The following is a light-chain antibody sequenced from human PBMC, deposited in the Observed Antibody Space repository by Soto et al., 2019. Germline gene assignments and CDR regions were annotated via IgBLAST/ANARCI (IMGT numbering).Light chain of an antibody. CDR1: QSVSSSY. Sequence: EIVLTQSPGTLSLSPGERATLSCRASQSVSSSYLAWYQQKPGQAPRLLIYGASSRATGIPDRFSGSVSGTDFTLTISRLEPEDFAVNYCQQYGSSPPLTFGGGTKVEIK. J-gene: IGKJ4*01. V-gene: IGKV3-20*01. CDR3: QQYGSSPPLT. CDR2: GAS.